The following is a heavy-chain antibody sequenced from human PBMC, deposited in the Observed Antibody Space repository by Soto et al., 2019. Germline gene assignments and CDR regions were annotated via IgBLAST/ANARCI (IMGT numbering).Heavy chain of an antibody. D-gene: IGHD6-19*01. Sequence: QDQLLQSGSETKKPGASVRISCKVSGYTFNTYFISGVSWVRQAPGQGLEWVGWNNAYSGESNNARRIQGRITLTADQTTDNVYMELNSMGPDNSAVYFCTRDDRPSCGRSGCYHNDFWGQGTLVTVSS. CDR2: NNAYSGES. CDR3: TRDDRPSCGRSGCYHNDF. J-gene: IGHJ4*02. V-gene: IGHV1-18*04. CDR1: GYTFNTYF.